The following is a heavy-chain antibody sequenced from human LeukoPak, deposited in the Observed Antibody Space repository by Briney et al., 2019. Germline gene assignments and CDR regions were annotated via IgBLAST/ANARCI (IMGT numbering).Heavy chain of an antibody. CDR1: GGSVSSSSYY. D-gene: IGHD6-13*01. J-gene: IGHJ4*02. V-gene: IGHV4-39*01. Sequence: SETLSLNCTVSGGSVSSSSYYWGWIRQPPGKGLEWIGSIYYSGSTYYNASLKSRVTISVDTSKSQFSLKLSSVTAADTAVYYCARSSGIAAAHKYWGQGTLVTVSS. CDR2: IYYSGST. CDR3: ARSSGIAAAHKY.